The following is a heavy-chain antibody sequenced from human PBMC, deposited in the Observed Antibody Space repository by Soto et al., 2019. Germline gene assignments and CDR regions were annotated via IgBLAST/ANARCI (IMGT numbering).Heavy chain of an antibody. V-gene: IGHV3-21*01. CDR2: IDTGTRPV. Sequence: EVQVVESGGGLVKPGGSLRLSCAASGFTFSSSDMNWVRQAPGKGLEWVSSIDTGTRPVYYADSVRGRFTISRDDAKNSLYLQRNRLRVEGTAVYYCARRTVTTFHAFDYWGQGNVVSVSS. J-gene: IGHJ4*02. CDR1: GFTFSSSD. D-gene: IGHD4-17*01. CDR3: ARRTVTTFHAFDY.